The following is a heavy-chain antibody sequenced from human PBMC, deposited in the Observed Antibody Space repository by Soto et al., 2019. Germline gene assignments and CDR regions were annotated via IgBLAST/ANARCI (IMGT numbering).Heavy chain of an antibody. Sequence: PGGSLRLSCSATGFTFNNYEMNWVRQAPGKGLEWISYISTSGVTIYYGDSVRGRFIISRDNAKNSLYLQMNSLRAGDTAVYYCARNRPYFDYWGQGTLVTVYS. CDR3: ARNRPYFDY. CDR1: GFTFNNYE. D-gene: IGHD6-6*01. V-gene: IGHV3-48*03. CDR2: ISTSGVTI. J-gene: IGHJ4*02.